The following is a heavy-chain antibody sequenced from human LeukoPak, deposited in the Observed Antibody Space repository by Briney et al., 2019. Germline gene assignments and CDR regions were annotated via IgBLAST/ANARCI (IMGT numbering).Heavy chain of an antibody. CDR1: GFTSSSYE. Sequence: GGSLRLSCAASGFTSSSYEMNWVRQAPGKGLEWLSYISSSGSTIYYAGSVKGRFTISRDNAKSSLYLQMNTLRAGHVITMIVVLDAFDIWGQGTMVTVSS. V-gene: IGHV3-48*03. D-gene: IGHD3-22*01. CDR2: ISSSGSTI. J-gene: IGHJ3*02. CDR3: VLDAFDI.